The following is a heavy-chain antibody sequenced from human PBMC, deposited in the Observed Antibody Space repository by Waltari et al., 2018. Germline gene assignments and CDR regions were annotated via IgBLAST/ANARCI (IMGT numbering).Heavy chain of an antibody. CDR1: GFTFSSYG. CDR2: ISYDGSNK. J-gene: IGHJ4*02. V-gene: IGHV3-30*18. CDR3: AKLMATIGY. Sequence: QVQLVESGGGVVQPGRSLRLSCAASGFTFSSYGMHWVRQAPGKGLEWVAVISYDGSNKYYADSVKGRFTISRDNSKNTLYLQMNSLRAEDTAVYYCAKLMATIGYWGQGTLVTVSS. D-gene: IGHD5-12*01.